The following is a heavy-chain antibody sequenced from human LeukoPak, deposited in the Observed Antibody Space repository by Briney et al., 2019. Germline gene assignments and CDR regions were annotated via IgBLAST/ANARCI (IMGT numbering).Heavy chain of an antibody. V-gene: IGHV4-39*07. D-gene: IGHD3-22*01. Sequence: KPSETLSLTCTVSGGSLSSSSYFWAWIRQPPGEGLEWIGMAYNTGSTYFNPSLKSRVTIPVDTSRNQFSLKLASVPAADTATYYCARVLRYDTSGYFYSFWFDPWGQGTPVTVSS. CDR3: ARVLRYDTSGYFYSFWFDP. J-gene: IGHJ5*02. CDR2: AYNTGST. CDR1: GGSLSSSSYF.